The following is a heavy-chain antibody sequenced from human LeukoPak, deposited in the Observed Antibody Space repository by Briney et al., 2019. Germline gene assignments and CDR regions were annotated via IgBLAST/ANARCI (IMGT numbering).Heavy chain of an antibody. CDR3: VRGHRGVCSGGSCHRPLDS. CDR1: GGFISSYY. J-gene: IGHJ4*02. Sequence: PSETLSLTCTVSGGFISSYYWSWIRQPPGKGLEWIGNVFYSGSTNYNPSLKSRITISLDTSKNQFSLKLNSVTAGDTAVYHCVRGHRGVCSGGSCHRPLDSWGQGTLVTVSS. D-gene: IGHD2-15*01. V-gene: IGHV4-59*01. CDR2: VFYSGST.